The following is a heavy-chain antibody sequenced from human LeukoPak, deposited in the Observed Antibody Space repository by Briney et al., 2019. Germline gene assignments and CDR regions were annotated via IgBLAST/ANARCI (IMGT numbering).Heavy chain of an antibody. V-gene: IGHV4-39*01. J-gene: IGHJ4*02. Sequence: SETLSLTCTVSGGSISRSTYHWGWIRQPPGKGLEWIGSINYSGDTYYNPSLKSRVTISVDTSKNLFSLKLSSVTAADTAVYYCAPTESYTSGGYEYWGQGMLVTVSS. D-gene: IGHD5-12*01. CDR1: GGSISRSTYH. CDR2: INYSGDT. CDR3: APTESYTSGGYEY.